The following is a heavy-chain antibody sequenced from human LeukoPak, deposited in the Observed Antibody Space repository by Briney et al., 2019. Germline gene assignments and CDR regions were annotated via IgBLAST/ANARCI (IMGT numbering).Heavy chain of an antibody. CDR3: ATDLGPYYFDY. D-gene: IGHD3-16*01. CDR2: FDPEDGET. Sequence: ASVKVSCKASGYTLTNYNISWVRQAPGQGLEWMGGFDPEDGETIYAQKFQGRVTMTEDTSTDTAYMELSSLRSEDTAVYYCATDLGPYYFDYWGQGTLVTVSS. V-gene: IGHV1-24*01. CDR1: GYTLTNYN. J-gene: IGHJ4*02.